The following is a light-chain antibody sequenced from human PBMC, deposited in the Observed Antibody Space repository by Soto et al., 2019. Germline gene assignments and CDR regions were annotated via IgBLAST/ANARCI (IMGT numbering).Light chain of an antibody. Sequence: EIVLTQSPATLSLSPGERATLSCRASQSVNKYLAWYRQKPGQPPRLLIYDASYRATGIPARFSGSGSGTDFTLTISSLEPEDFALYYCQQRSNWPRTFGQGTKVDIK. CDR2: DAS. CDR3: QQRSNWPRT. J-gene: IGKJ1*01. V-gene: IGKV3-11*01. CDR1: QSVNKY.